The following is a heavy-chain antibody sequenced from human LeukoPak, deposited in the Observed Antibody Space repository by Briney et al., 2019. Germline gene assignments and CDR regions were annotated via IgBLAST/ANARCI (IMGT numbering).Heavy chain of an antibody. V-gene: IGHV3-23*01. CDR2: ISGSGGNT. CDR3: ANLERNVAGSFNRFDP. Sequence: GGSLRLYCAASGFTFSDYYMSWVRQAPGKGLEWVSGISGSGGNTYYADSVKGRFTISRDNSKNTLYLQLNSLRAEDTAVYYCANLERNVAGSFNRFDPWGQGNLVT. CDR1: GFTFSDYY. J-gene: IGHJ5*02. D-gene: IGHD6-19*01.